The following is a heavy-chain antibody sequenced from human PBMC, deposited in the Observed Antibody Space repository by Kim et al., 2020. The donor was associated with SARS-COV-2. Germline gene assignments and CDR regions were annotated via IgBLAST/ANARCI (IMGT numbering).Heavy chain of an antibody. D-gene: IGHD6-19*01. CDR3: TCGYSSGWRGGDY. V-gene: IGHV3-15*01. CDR2: IRSKTDGGAA. Sequence: GGSLRLSCTVSGFTFKSAWMSWVRQVPGKGLEWVGRIRSKTDGGAADYGTPVKGRFSISRDDARNTVYLQMNSLRTEDTAGYFCTCGYSSGWRGGDYWGRGPLVTVSS. CDR1: GFTFKSAW. J-gene: IGHJ4*02.